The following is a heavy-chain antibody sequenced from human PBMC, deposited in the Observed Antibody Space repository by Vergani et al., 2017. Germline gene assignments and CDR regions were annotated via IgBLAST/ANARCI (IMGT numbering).Heavy chain of an antibody. CDR1: GYTFTSYG. V-gene: IGHV1-18*01. J-gene: IGHJ6*03. Sequence: QVQLVQSGAEVKKPGASVKVSCKASGYTFTSYGISWVRQAPGQGLEWMGWISAYNGNTNYAQKLQGRVTMTTDTSTSTAYMELRSLRSDDTAVYYCARGHPPLPIVVVPAAPQTPYYYYYMDVWGKGTTVTVSS. CDR3: ARGHPPLPIVVVPAAPQTPYYYYYMDV. D-gene: IGHD2-2*01. CDR2: ISAYNGNT.